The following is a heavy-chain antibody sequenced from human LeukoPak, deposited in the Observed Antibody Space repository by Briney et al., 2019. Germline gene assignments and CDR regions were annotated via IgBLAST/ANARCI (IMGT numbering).Heavy chain of an antibody. CDR2: IYYSGST. CDR3: ARVRGATIAPFFDY. D-gene: IGHD6-13*01. V-gene: IGHV4-31*03. J-gene: IGHJ4*02. CDR1: GDSLSSGDYY. Sequence: SETLSLTCTLSGDSLSSGDYYWPWIRQHPGKGLEWIGCIYYSGSTYYNLSLKSRVIISADTSNNHFSLTLSSVSPSDRAVYSVARVRGATIAPFFDYWGQGILVTVSS.